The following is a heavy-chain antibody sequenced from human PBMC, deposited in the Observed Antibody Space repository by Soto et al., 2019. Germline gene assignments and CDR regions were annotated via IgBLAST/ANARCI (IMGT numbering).Heavy chain of an antibody. CDR3: ARGLVSGYSYGSFDY. Sequence: PGGSLRLSCAASGFTFSSYSMNWVRQAPGKGLEWVSYISSSSSTIYYTDSVKGRFTISRDNARNSLYLQMNSLRAEDTAVYYCARGLVSGYSYGSFDYWGQGTLVTVSS. CDR2: ISSSSSTI. D-gene: IGHD5-18*01. V-gene: IGHV3-48*01. CDR1: GFTFSSYS. J-gene: IGHJ4*02.